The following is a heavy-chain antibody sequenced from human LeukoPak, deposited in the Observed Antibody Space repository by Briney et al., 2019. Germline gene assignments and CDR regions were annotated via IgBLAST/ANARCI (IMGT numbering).Heavy chain of an antibody. Sequence: GESLEISCQGSGSSFTSYWIGWVRQMPGKGLEWMGIIYPGDSDTRYSPSFQGQVTISAAKSISTAYLQWSSLKASDTAMYYCARHNNYYGSGSYIRFLGMDVWGQGTTVTVSS. J-gene: IGHJ6*02. CDR2: IYPGDSDT. CDR3: ARHNNYYGSGSYIRFLGMDV. V-gene: IGHV5-51*01. CDR1: GSSFTSYW. D-gene: IGHD3-10*01.